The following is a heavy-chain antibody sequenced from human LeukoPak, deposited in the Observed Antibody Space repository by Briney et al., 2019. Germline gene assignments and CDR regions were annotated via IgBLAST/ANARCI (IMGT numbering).Heavy chain of an antibody. J-gene: IGHJ6*04. D-gene: IGHD6-13*01. Sequence: ASVKVSCTASGYTFTGYYMHWVRQAPGQGLEWMGWINPNSGGTNYAQKFQGRVTMTRDTSISTAYMELSRLRSDDTAVYYCARDRIAAAAEYGMDVWGKGTTVTVSS. CDR1: GYTFTGYY. V-gene: IGHV1-2*02. CDR3: ARDRIAAAAEYGMDV. CDR2: INPNSGGT.